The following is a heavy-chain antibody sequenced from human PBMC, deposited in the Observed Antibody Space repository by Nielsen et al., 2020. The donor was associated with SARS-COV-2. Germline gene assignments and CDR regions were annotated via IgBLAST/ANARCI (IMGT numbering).Heavy chain of an antibody. Sequence: GGSLRLSCAASGFIFSDYAMAWVRQAPGKGLEWVSVIKTSGGTTYYADSLKGRFTISRDNSKNILYLQMNNLRAEDTAVYYCVKDGAYYGVRGVVHFGYGGRGNLVTVSS. CDR2: IKTSGGTT. D-gene: IGHD3-10*01. J-gene: IGHJ4*02. V-gene: IGHV3-23*01. CDR3: VKDGAYYGVRGVVHFGY. CDR1: GFIFSDYA.